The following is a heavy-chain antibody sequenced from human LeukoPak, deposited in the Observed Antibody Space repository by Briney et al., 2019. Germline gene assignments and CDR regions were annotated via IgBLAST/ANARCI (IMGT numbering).Heavy chain of an antibody. D-gene: IGHD2-15*01. J-gene: IGHJ6*02. V-gene: IGHV4-59*01. CDR1: GGSISSYY. CDR2: IYYSGST. Sequence: SETLSLTCTVSGGSISSYYWSWIRQPPGKGLEWIGYIYYSGSTNYNPSLKSRVTISVDTSKNQFSLKLSSVTAADTAVYYCAREGYCRGGTCYYGMDVWGQGTTVTVSS. CDR3: AREGYCRGGTCYYGMDV.